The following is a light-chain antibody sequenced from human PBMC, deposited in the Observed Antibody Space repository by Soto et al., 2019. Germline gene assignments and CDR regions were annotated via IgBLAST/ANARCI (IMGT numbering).Light chain of an antibody. Sequence: EIVLTQSPATLSLSPGERATLSCRASRSIGTYLAWYQQKPGQAPRLLMYGASNRATGIPARFSGSGSATDFTLTISSLAPADFAVYYCQQRSNWPFTFGPGTTVDIK. J-gene: IGKJ3*01. V-gene: IGKV3-11*01. CDR2: GAS. CDR1: RSIGTY. CDR3: QQRSNWPFT.